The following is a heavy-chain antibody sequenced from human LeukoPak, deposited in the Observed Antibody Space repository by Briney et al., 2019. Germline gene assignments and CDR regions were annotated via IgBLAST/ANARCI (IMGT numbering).Heavy chain of an antibody. J-gene: IGHJ4*02. V-gene: IGHV4-4*07. CDR3: ARGFYCSGGRCNFDY. Sequence: SETLSLTCTVSGASISTYFWTWIRQSAGKGLEWIGRINSSGSTTYNPFLKSRVTTSVDTSKNQFSLNLSSVTAADTAVYYCARGFYCSGGRCNFDYWGQGTLVAVSS. CDR2: INSSGST. CDR1: GASISTYF. D-gene: IGHD2-15*01.